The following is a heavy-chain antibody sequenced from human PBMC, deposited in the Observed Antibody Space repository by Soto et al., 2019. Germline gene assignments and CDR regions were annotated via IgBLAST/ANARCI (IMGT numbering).Heavy chain of an antibody. Sequence: QVQLVQSGAEVKKPGASVKVSCKASGYTFTSYGISWVRQAPGQGLEWMGWISAYNGNKNYAQKLQGRVTMATDTSTSTAYMGLRSLRSDDTAVYYCARDQNYYGSGSDYWFDPWGQGTLVTVSS. CDR1: GYTFTSYG. CDR3: ARDQNYYGSGSDYWFDP. V-gene: IGHV1-18*01. J-gene: IGHJ5*02. CDR2: ISAYNGNK. D-gene: IGHD3-10*01.